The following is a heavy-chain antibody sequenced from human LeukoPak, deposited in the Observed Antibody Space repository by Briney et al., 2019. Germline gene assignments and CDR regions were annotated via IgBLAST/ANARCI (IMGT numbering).Heavy chain of an antibody. J-gene: IGHJ4*02. CDR2: INPNSGGT. V-gene: IGHV1-2*06. D-gene: IGHD3-22*01. CDR3: ASGYYDSSGYYA. CDR1: GYTFTGYY. Sequence: ASVTVSFKGSGYTFTGYYMHWVRQAPAQGLEWMVRINPNSGGTNYAQKFQGRVTMTRDTSISTAYMELSRLRSDDTAVYYCASGYYDSSGYYAWGQGTLVTVSS.